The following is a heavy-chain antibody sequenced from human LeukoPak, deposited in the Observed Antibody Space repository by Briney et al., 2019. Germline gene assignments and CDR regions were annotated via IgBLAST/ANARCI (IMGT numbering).Heavy chain of an antibody. CDR1: GFTFSDYY. V-gene: IGHV3-11*01. J-gene: IGHJ4*02. CDR3: GYDSSGYYGY. CDR2: ISSSGSTI. D-gene: IGHD3-22*01. Sequence: SGGSLRLSCAASGFTFSDYYMSWIRQASGKGLEWVSYISSSGSTIYYADSVKGRFTISRDNAKNSLYLQMSSLRAEDTAVYYCGYDSSGYYGYWGQGTLVTVSS.